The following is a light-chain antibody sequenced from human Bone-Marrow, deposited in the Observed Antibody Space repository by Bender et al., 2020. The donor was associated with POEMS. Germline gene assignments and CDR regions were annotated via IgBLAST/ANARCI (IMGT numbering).Light chain of an antibody. V-gene: IGLV2-23*01. Sequence: QSALTQPASVSGSPGQSITISCTGASSDVGAYNLVSWYQQHPGKAPKLVIFEATKRPSGLSDRFSGSKSGNTASLTISGLQAEDEADYYCCSYAGTYTWVFGGGTKLTVL. CDR1: SSDVGAYNL. CDR2: EAT. J-gene: IGLJ3*02. CDR3: CSYAGTYTWV.